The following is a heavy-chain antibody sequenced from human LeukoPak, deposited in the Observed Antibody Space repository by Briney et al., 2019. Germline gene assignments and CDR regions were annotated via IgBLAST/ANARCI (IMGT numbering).Heavy chain of an antibody. Sequence: GGSLRLSCAASGFTFNSYAMSWVREAPEKGLEWVATISGSGGGTYYADSVKGRFTISRDDSKNTLYLQMNSLRAEDTAVYYCAKDLGRYRNNYFDYWGQGTLVTVSS. D-gene: IGHD1-26*01. V-gene: IGHV3-23*01. J-gene: IGHJ4*02. CDR1: GFTFNSYA. CDR3: AKDLGRYRNNYFDY. CDR2: ISGSGGGT.